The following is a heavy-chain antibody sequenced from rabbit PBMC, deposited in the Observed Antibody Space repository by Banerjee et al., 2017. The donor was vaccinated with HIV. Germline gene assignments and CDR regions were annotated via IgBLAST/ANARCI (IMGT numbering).Heavy chain of an antibody. CDR2: IYTGSGST. D-gene: IGHD7-1*01. V-gene: IGHV1S45*01. CDR3: AREGANSAGFYL. J-gene: IGHJ3*01. CDR1: GLDFSSSYW. Sequence: QEQLEESGGDLVKPEGSLTLTCTASGLDFSSSYWICWVRQAPGKGLEWIGCIYTGSGSTYYASWAKGRFTVSKTSSTTVTLQMTSLTAADTATYFCAREGANSAGFYLRGQGTLVTVS.